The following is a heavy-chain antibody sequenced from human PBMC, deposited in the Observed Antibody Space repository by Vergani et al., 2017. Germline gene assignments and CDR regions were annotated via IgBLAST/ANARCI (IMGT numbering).Heavy chain of an antibody. Sequence: QVQLQESGPGLVKPSETLSLTCAVSGYSISSGYYWGWIRQPPGKGLEWIGSIYHSGSTYYNPSLKSRVTISVDTSKNQFSLKLSSVTAADTAVYYWARHTPYGSGSYFYYDYGMDVWGQGTTVTVSS. J-gene: IGHJ6*02. V-gene: IGHV4-38-2*01. D-gene: IGHD3-10*01. CDR2: IYHSGST. CDR3: ARHTPYGSGSYFYYDYGMDV. CDR1: GYSISSGYY.